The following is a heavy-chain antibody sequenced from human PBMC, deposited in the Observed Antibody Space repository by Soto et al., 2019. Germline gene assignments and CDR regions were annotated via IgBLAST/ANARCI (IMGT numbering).Heavy chain of an antibody. V-gene: IGHV1-18*04. CDR1: GYTFTSYG. CDR3: ARDGNWGIQLWVSFDY. CDR2: ISAYNGNT. J-gene: IGHJ4*02. Sequence: GASVKVSCKASGYTFTSYGISWVRQAPGQGLEWMGWISAYNGNTNYAQKLQGRVTMTTDTSTSTAYMELRSLRSDDTAVYYCARDGNWGIQLWVSFDYWGQGTLVTVSS. D-gene: IGHD5-18*01.